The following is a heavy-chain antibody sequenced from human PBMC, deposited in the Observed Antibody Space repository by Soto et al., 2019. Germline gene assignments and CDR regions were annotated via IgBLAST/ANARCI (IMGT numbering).Heavy chain of an antibody. D-gene: IGHD3-10*01. CDR3: ARRTGTPIDF. J-gene: IGHJ4*02. Sequence: SETLSLTCAVSGYSISSGYYWGWIRQPPGKGLEWIGSIYHSGSTYYNPSLKSRVTISVDTSKNQFSLKLSSVTAADTAVYYCARRTGTPIDFWGQGTLVTVSS. CDR1: GYSISSGYY. CDR2: IYHSGST. V-gene: IGHV4-38-2*01.